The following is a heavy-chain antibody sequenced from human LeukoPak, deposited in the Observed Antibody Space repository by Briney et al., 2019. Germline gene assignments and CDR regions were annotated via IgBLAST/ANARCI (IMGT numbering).Heavy chain of an antibody. CDR3: ARDLFPSTTAYFDY. V-gene: IGHV3-21*01. J-gene: IGHJ4*02. CDR1: GFTFTSYS. Sequence: GGSLRLSCAASGFTFTSYSMNWVRQAPGKGLEWVSSISTGSTYTYYADSLKGRFTISRDDAKNSLYLQMNSLRAEDTAIYYCARDLFPSTTAYFDYWGQGTLVTVFS. D-gene: IGHD4-11*01. CDR2: ISTGSTYT.